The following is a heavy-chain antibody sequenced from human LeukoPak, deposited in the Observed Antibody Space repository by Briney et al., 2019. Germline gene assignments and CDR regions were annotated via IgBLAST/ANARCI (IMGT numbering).Heavy chain of an antibody. Sequence: GGSLRLSCAASGFTFSIYAMHWVRQPPGKGLEWVAVISDDGSNKFYTDSVKGRFTVFRDSSKNTLYLQMNSLRAEDTAVYYCARNYDSSGNYFDSWGQGTLVTVSS. CDR1: GFTFSIYA. V-gene: IGHV3-30-3*01. CDR3: ARNYDSSGNYFDS. D-gene: IGHD3-22*01. J-gene: IGHJ4*02. CDR2: ISDDGSNK.